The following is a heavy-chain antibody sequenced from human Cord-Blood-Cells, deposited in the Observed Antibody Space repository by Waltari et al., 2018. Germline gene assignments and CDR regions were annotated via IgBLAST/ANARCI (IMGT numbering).Heavy chain of an antibody. D-gene: IGHD3-10*01. J-gene: IGHJ4*02. CDR2: INPNSGGT. Sequence: QVQLVQSGAEVKKPGASVKVSCKASGYTFTGYYMHWVRQAPGQGLEWMGWINPNSGGTNDAQKWQGRVTMTRDTSISTAYMELSRLGSDDTAVYYCARSKDYYGSGSYFDYWGQGTLVTVSS. CDR1: GYTFTGYY. V-gene: IGHV1-2*02. CDR3: ARSKDYYGSGSYFDY.